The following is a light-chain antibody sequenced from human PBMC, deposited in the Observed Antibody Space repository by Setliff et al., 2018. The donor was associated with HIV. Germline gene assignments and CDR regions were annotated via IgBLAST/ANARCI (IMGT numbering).Light chain of an antibody. CDR1: SSDVVVYNY. J-gene: IGLJ1*01. V-gene: IGLV2-14*03. CDR3: CSYAGADAFDV. Sequence: QSVLAQPASVSGSPGQSITISCTGTSSDVVVYNYVSWYQQHPGKAPKLMIYGVTNRPSGVSNRFSGSKSGNTASLTISGLRAEDEADYYCCSYAGADAFDVFGTGTKVTVL. CDR2: GVT.